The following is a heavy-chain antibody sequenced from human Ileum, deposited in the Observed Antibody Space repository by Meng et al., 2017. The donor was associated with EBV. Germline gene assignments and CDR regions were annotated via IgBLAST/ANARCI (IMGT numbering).Heavy chain of an antibody. J-gene: IGHJ4*02. Sequence: VHLVEFGGGLVKPGGSLRLSCTASGFTFSAYTMNWVRQAPGKGLEWVSSISGSSTYLYYAESLKGRFTISRDNAKNSLYLQMTSLRAEDTAVYYCTRGINNDFWGQGTLVTVSS. CDR1: GFTFSAYT. D-gene: IGHD2-21*01. V-gene: IGHV3-21*01. CDR2: ISGSSTYL. CDR3: TRGINNDF.